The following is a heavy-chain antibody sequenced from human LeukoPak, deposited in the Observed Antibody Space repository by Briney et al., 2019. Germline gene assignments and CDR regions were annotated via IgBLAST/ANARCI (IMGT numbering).Heavy chain of an antibody. CDR2: IYLGGST. Sequence: GGSLGLSCAASGLTVSSNYMNWVRQAPGKGLEWVSLIYLGGSTYYADSVKGRFTISRDNSKNTLYLQMNSLRADDTAVYYCARGQRAAASFDYWGQGTLVTVSS. CDR1: GLTVSSNY. V-gene: IGHV3-66*01. J-gene: IGHJ4*02. D-gene: IGHD6-13*01. CDR3: ARGQRAAASFDY.